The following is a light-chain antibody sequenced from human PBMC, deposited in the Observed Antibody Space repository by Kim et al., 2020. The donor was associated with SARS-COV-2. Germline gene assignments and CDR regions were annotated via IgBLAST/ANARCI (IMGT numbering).Light chain of an antibody. J-gene: IGLJ2*01. CDR2: YDS. CDR3: QVWDSSSDHPKV. Sequence: PGKLARSTCGGNNIGSKSVLWYQQKPGQAPVLVIYYDSDRPSGTPERFSGSNSGNTATLTISRVEAGDEADYYCQVWDSSSDHPKVFGGGTQLTVL. V-gene: IGLV3-21*04. CDR1: NIGSKS.